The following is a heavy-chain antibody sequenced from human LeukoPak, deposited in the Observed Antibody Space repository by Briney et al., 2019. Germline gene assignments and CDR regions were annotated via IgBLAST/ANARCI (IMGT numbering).Heavy chain of an antibody. D-gene: IGHD1-1*01. J-gene: IGHJ4*02. CDR2: IYYSGST. Sequence: SETLSLTCTASGGSISSSSYYWGWIRQPPGKGLEWIGSIYYSGSTYYNPSLKSRLTISLDTSKNQFSLRLSSVTAADTAFYYCARRYNWNDRWDWGQGTLVTVSP. CDR1: GGSISSSSYY. V-gene: IGHV4-39*07. CDR3: ARRYNWNDRWD.